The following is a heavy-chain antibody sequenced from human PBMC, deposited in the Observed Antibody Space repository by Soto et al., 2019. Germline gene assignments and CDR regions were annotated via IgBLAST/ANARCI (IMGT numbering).Heavy chain of an antibody. CDR3: ARGSATIFGVVINYGMDV. Sequence: GGSLRLSCAASGFTFSSYGMHWVRQAPGKGLEWVAVIWYDGSNKYYADSVKGRFTISRDNSKNTLYLQMNSLRAEDTAVYYCARGSATIFGVVINYGMDVWGQGTTVTVSS. CDR1: GFTFSSYG. CDR2: IWYDGSNK. D-gene: IGHD3-3*01. V-gene: IGHV3-33*01. J-gene: IGHJ6*02.